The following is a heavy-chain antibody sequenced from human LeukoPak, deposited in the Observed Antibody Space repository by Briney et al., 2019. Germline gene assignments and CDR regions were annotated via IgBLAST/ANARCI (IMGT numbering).Heavy chain of an antibody. J-gene: IGHJ4*02. D-gene: IGHD2-2*01. V-gene: IGHV1-2*06. CDR1: GYTFTGYH. CDR2: INPNSGDT. Sequence: ASVQVSCKASGYTFTGYHMHWVRQAPGQELEWMGRINPNSGDTNNAQKFQGRVTMTRDTSISTAYMDRSRLTSADTAVYYCARDYCSGTSCLFDYWGQGTLVTVSS. CDR3: ARDYCSGTSCLFDY.